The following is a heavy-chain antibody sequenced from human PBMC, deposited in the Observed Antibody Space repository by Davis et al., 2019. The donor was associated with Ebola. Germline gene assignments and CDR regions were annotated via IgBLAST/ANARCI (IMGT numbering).Heavy chain of an antibody. Sequence: ASVQVSFKASRYTLTSYAMHWVRQAPGTSLEWMGWINAGNGNTKYSQKFQGRVTITRDTSASTAYMERSSLRSEDTAVYYCASMVQGILPFDYWGQGTLVTVSS. J-gene: IGHJ4*02. CDR1: RYTLTSYA. CDR3: ASMVQGILPFDY. V-gene: IGHV1-3*01. D-gene: IGHD3-10*01. CDR2: INAGNGNT.